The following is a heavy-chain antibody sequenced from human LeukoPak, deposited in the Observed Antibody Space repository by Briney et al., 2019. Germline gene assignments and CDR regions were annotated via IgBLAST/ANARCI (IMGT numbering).Heavy chain of an antibody. CDR1: GFTFSSYA. D-gene: IGHD6-6*01. J-gene: IGHJ6*02. V-gene: IGHV3-23*01. CDR3: ARDKKYRPSYYYYYYGMDV. Sequence: PGGSLRLSCAASGFTFSSYAMSWVRQAPGKGLEWVSAISGSGGSTYYADSVKGRFTISRDNSKNTLYLQMNSLRAEDTAVYYCARDKKYRPSYYYYYYGMDVWGQGTTVTVSS. CDR2: ISGSGGST.